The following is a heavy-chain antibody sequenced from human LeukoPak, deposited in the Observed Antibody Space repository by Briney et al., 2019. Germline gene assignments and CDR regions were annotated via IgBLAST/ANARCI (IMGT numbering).Heavy chain of an antibody. CDR3: ARESLVDYNFYYMDA. D-gene: IGHD1-26*01. CDR1: GFTFDDYG. CDR2: INWNGGST. V-gene: IGHV3-20*04. J-gene: IGHJ6*03. Sequence: GGSLRLSCAASGFTFDDYGMSWVRQAPGKGLEWVSGINWNGGSTGYADSVKGRFTISRDNAKNSLYLQMNSLRVEDTALYYCARESLVDYNFYYMDAWGKGTTVTVSS.